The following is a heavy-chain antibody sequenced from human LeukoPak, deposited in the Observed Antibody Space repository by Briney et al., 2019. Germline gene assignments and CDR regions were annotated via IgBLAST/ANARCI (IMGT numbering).Heavy chain of an antibody. J-gene: IGHJ4*02. V-gene: IGHV3-23*01. CDR2: ISGSGGST. Sequence: GGSLRLSCAASGLTFSSYAMSWVRQAPGKGLEWVSAISGSGGSTYYADHVKGRFTISRDNSKNTLYLQMNSLRAEDTAVYYCAKFLPTHIVVANYYFDYWGQGTLVTVSS. CDR1: GLTFSSYA. D-gene: IGHD2-21*01. CDR3: AKFLPTHIVVANYYFDY.